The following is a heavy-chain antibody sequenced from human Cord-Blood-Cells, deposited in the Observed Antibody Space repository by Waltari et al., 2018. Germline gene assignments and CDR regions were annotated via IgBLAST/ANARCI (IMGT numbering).Heavy chain of an antibody. J-gene: IGHJ2*01. CDR2: ISSSGSTI. CDR1: GFTFSSYE. CDR3: ARDRIAAPYWYFDL. Sequence: EVQLVESGGGLVQPGGSLRLSCAASGFTFSSYEMNWVRQAPGKGLEWVSYISSSGSTIYYADSVKGRFTISRDNAKNSLYLQMNSLRAEDTAVYYCARDRIAAPYWYFDLWGRGTLVTVSS. D-gene: IGHD6-13*01. V-gene: IGHV3-48*03.